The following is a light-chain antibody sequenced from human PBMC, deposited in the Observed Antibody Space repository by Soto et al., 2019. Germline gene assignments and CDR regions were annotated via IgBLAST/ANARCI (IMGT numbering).Light chain of an antibody. CDR1: QSVTNN. V-gene: IGKV3-15*01. CDR3: QQYSNWRT. J-gene: IGKJ1*01. Sequence: EIVMTQSPATLSVSPGERATLSCRASQSVTNNLAWYQQKPGQAPRLLIYGASTRATDIPARFSGSGSGTEFTLTISSLQSEDFAVYYCQQYSNWRTFGQGTNVEIK. CDR2: GAS.